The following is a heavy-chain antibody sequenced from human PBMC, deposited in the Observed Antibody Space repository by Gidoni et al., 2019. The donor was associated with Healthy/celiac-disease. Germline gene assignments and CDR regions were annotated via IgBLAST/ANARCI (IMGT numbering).Heavy chain of an antibody. J-gene: IGHJ6*03. CDR1: GESFSGHY. Sequence: QVQLQQWGAGLWKPSETGSHPCAGYGESFSGHYWSWIRQPPGKGLEWIGEINHSGSTNSNPSLKSRVTISVDTSKNQFSLKLSSVTAADTAVYYCASSPPKWLRFGGYYYMDVWGKGTTVTVSS. CDR3: ASSPPKWLRFGGYYYMDV. V-gene: IGHV4-34*01. CDR2: INHSGST. D-gene: IGHD5-12*01.